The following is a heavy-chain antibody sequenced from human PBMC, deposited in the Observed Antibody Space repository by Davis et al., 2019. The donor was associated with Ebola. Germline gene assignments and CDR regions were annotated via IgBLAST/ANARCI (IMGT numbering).Heavy chain of an antibody. V-gene: IGHV4-59*02. CDR3: ARGYYYDSSGYPY. CDR1: GGSVSNYY. J-gene: IGHJ4*02. CDR2: IYYRGST. D-gene: IGHD3-22*01. Sequence: SETLSLTCTVSGGSVSNYYWSWIRQPPGKGLEWIGYIYYRGSTNYNPSLKSRVTILVDTSKNQFSLKLSSVTAADTAVYYCARGYYYDSSGYPYWGQGTLVTVSS.